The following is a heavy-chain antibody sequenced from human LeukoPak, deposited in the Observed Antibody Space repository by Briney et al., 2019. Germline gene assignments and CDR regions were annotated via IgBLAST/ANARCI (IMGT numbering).Heavy chain of an antibody. CDR2: ISGSSGNI. CDR1: GFTFSSYS. CDR3: ARDLNWAFDS. J-gene: IGHJ4*02. V-gene: IGHV3-48*02. D-gene: IGHD7-27*01. Sequence: GGSLRLSCAASGFTFSSYSMNWVRQAPGKGLEWVSYISGSSGNIDYTDSVKGRFTVSRDNAENSLYLQMNSLRDEDTAVYYCARDLNWAFDSWGQGTLVTVSS.